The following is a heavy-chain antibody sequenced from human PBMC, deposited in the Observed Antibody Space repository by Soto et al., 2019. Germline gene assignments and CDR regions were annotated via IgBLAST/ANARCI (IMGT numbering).Heavy chain of an antibody. CDR2: IRSKANSYAT. CDR1: GFTFSGSA. J-gene: IGHJ6*04. CDR3: TRHLRSYYYGMDV. D-gene: IGHD3-10*01. V-gene: IGHV3-73*01. Sequence: GRSLRLSCAASGFTFSGSAMHWVRQASGKGLEWVGRIRSKANSYATAYAASVKGRFTISRDDSKNTAYLQVNSLKTEDTAVYYCTRHLRSYYYGMDVWGKGTTVTVSS.